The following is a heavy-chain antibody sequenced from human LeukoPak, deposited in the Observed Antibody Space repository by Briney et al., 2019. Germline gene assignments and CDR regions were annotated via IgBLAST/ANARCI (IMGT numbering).Heavy chain of an antibody. CDR1: GFTFSSYG. D-gene: IGHD6-13*01. J-gene: IGHJ4*02. CDR3: ARDRSLEYSTSWYDFDF. V-gene: IGHV3-30*02. CDR2: IRYDGNNK. Sequence: GGSLRLSCAASGFTFSSYGMHWVRQAPGKGLEWVTFIRYDGNNKHYADSVKGRFTVSRDNSKDNLYLQMNSLRAEDTSVYYCARDRSLEYSTSWYDFDFWGQGTLVTVSS.